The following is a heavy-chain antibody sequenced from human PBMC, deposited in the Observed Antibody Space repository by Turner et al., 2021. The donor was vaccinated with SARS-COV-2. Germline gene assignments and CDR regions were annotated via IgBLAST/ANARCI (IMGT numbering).Heavy chain of an antibody. D-gene: IGHD4-17*01. CDR3: ATATVIYGDYVNYYYYYGMDV. V-gene: IGHV1-24*01. Sequence: QVQVVQSGAEVKKPGASVKVSCKVSGYTLTELSMHWVRQAPGKGLEWMGGFDPEDAETIYAQKIQGRVTMTEDTSTDTAYMELSSLRSEDTAVYYCATATVIYGDYVNYYYYYGMDVWGQGTTVTVSS. CDR1: GYTLTELS. J-gene: IGHJ6*02. CDR2: FDPEDAET.